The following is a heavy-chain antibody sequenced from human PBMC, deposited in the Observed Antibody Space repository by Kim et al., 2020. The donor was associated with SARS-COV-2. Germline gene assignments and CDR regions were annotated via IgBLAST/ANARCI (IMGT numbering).Heavy chain of an antibody. V-gene: IGHV3-23*01. J-gene: IGHJ4*02. CDR3: LTGDVGATSGY. Sequence: YYADSVKGRFTISRDNSKNTLYLQMNSLRAEDTAVYYCLTGDVGATSGYWGQGTLVTVSS. D-gene: IGHD1-26*01.